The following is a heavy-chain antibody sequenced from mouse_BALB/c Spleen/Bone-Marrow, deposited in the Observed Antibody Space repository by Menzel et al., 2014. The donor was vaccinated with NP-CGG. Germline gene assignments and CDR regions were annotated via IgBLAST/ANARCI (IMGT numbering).Heavy chain of an antibody. CDR3: ARGGYYRYDGFAY. CDR2: IYPGNGNT. CDR1: GYTFTDYY. J-gene: IGHJ3*01. D-gene: IGHD2-14*01. V-gene: IGHV1-77*01. Sequence: VQLQESGAELARPGASVKLSCKASGYTFTDYYINWVRRRTGQGLEWIGEIYPGNGNTYYNEKFKGKATLTADKSSSTAYMQLSSRTSEDSAVYFCARGGYYRYDGFAYWGQGTLVTVSA.